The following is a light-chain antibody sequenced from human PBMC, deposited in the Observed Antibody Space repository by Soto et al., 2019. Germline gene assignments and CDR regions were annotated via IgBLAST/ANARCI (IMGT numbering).Light chain of an antibody. J-gene: IGLJ3*02. CDR3: SSYTISSTRV. V-gene: IGLV2-14*01. CDR2: EVS. Sequence: QSALTQPASVSGSPGQSITISCTGTSSDVGGYNYVSWYQQHPGKAPKLMIYEVSNRPSGVSNRFSGSKSGNTASLTISGLQAEDEADYYCSSYTISSTRVXGGWTKLTVL. CDR1: SSDVGGYNY.